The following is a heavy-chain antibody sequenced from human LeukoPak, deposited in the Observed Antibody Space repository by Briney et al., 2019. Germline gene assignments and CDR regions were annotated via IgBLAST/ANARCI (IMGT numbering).Heavy chain of an antibody. CDR2: IYSSGST. CDR3: ARDTTYYDSSGYYYVKFDY. V-gene: IGHV4-61*02. Sequence: RASQTLSLTCTVSGVSISSGSYYWNWIRQPAGKGLEWIGRIYSSGSTNYNPSLKSRVTISVDTSKNQFSLKLSSVTAADTAVYYCARDTTYYDSSGYYYVKFDYWGQGTLVTVSS. CDR1: GVSISSGSYY. D-gene: IGHD3-22*01. J-gene: IGHJ4*02.